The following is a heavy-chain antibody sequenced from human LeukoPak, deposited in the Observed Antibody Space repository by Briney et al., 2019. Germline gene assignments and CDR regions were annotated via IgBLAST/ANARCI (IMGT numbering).Heavy chain of an antibody. CDR2: ISYDGNIK. CDR3: AKEVSANFDH. V-gene: IGHV3-30*18. D-gene: IGHD2-21*02. J-gene: IGHJ4*02. CDR1: GFTFSSYG. Sequence: PGGSLRLSCAASGFTFSSYGIHWVRQAPGKGLEWVAVISYDGNIKNHADSVKGRFTVSRDNSKNTLYLQMNSLRAEDTAVYYCAKEVSANFDHWGQGTLVTVSS.